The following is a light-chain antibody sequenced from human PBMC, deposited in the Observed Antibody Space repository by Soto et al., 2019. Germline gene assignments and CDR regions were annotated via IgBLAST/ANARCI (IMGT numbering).Light chain of an antibody. CDR1: SSNIGAGYD. CDR3: PSFDTSLSAVV. CDR2: GNT. Sequence: QSVLTQPPSVSGAPGQRVTISGTGSSSNIGAGYDVHWYQQLPGTAPKLLVYGNTNRPSWVPDRFSDSKSGTSASLAITGLHADHEADYYCPSFDTSLSAVVFAVGTKLPVL. J-gene: IGLJ2*01. V-gene: IGLV1-40*01.